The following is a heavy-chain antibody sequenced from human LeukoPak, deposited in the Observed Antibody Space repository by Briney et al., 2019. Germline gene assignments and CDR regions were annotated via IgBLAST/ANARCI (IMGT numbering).Heavy chain of an antibody. Sequence: GGSLRLSCEASGFTFRDYYVTWIRQVPGQGLEWIGYINRSGSTTYYADSVKGRFTISRDNAKNSLYLQMDSLRAEDTAVYYCARDVIQTVTPRFGGFDPWGQGTLVTVSS. CDR3: ARDVIQTVTPRFGGFDP. CDR1: GFTFRDYY. V-gene: IGHV3-11*01. J-gene: IGHJ5*02. D-gene: IGHD4-17*01. CDR2: INRSGSTT.